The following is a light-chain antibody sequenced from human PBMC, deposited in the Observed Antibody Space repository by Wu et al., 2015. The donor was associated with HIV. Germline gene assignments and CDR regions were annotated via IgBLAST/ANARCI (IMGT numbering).Light chain of an antibody. Sequence: ETVLTQSPATLSLSPGERATLSCRASQSVSSYLAWYQKKPGQAPRLLIYDASNRATGIPARFSGSGSGTDSTLTISSLEPEDFAVYYCQQRTNWRYTFGQGTKLEIK. V-gene: IGKV3-11*01. CDR3: QQRTNWRYT. J-gene: IGKJ2*01. CDR1: QSVSSY. CDR2: DAS.